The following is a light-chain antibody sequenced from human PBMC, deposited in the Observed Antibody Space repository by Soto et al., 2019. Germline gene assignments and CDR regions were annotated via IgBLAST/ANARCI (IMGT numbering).Light chain of an antibody. CDR2: EVI. CDR1: SSDVGGSNF. V-gene: IGLV2-8*01. Sequence: QSALTQPPSACGSPGQSVTISCAGTSSDVGGSNFVSWYQQHPGKVPKLMIYEVIKRPSGVPDRFSGSKSGNTASLTVSGLHAEDEADYYCSSYSGSDNLVVFGGGTKLTVL. CDR3: SSYSGSDNLVV. J-gene: IGLJ2*01.